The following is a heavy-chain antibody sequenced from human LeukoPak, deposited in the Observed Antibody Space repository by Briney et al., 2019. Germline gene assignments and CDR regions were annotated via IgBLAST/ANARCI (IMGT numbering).Heavy chain of an antibody. CDR3: AKDVLLMYYYGSGSTGSTDYMDV. CDR1: GFTFSSYG. Sequence: GGSLRLSCAASGFTFSSYGMHWVRQAPGKGLEWVAFIRYDGSNKYYADSVKGRFTISRDNSKNTLYLQMNSLRAEDTAVYYCAKDVLLMYYYGSGSTGSTDYMDVWGKGTTVTISS. D-gene: IGHD3-10*01. V-gene: IGHV3-30*02. J-gene: IGHJ6*03. CDR2: IRYDGSNK.